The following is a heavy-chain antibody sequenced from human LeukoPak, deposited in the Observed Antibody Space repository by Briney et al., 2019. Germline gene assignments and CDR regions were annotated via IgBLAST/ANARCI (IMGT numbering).Heavy chain of an antibody. CDR2: IDHSGST. Sequence: PSETLSLTCAVYGGSFSGYHWSWIRQPPGKGLEWIGDIDHSGSTIYNPSLKSRVTISLDTSKNQFSLKLSSVTATDTAVYYCARGSTVSSYDMDVWGQGTTVTVSS. CDR3: ARGSTVSSYDMDV. D-gene: IGHD4-11*01. CDR1: GGSFSGYH. V-gene: IGHV4-34*01. J-gene: IGHJ6*02.